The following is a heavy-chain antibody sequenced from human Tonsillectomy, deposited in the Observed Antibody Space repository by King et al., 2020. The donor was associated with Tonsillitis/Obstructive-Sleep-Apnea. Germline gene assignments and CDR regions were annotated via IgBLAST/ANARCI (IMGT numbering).Heavy chain of an antibody. V-gene: IGHV3-33*01. CDR1: GFTFSTYG. D-gene: IGHD6-19*01. Sequence: VQLVESGGGVVQPGGSLRLSCAASGFTFSTYGMHWVRQAPGKGLEWVALIWYDGNNKYYADSVKGRFTVSRDNSKSTLFLQMNSLRDEDTAMYYCAREPWGSGWDVEKGGQGTLVTVSS. CDR3: AREPWGSGWDVEK. CDR2: IWYDGNNK. J-gene: IGHJ4*02.